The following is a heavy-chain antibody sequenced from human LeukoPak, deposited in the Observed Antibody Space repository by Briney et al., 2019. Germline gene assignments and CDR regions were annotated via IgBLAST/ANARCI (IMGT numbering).Heavy chain of an antibody. CDR2: ISRSGSTK. J-gene: IGHJ3*02. CDR1: GFTFSDYN. CDR3: AKVSLNMVNDAFDI. V-gene: IGHV3-11*04. Sequence: PGGSLRLSCAASGFTFSDYNMRWIRQAPGKGLEWVSSISRSGSTKYYADSVKGRFTISRDNSKNTLYLQMNGLRAEDTAMYYCAKVSLNMVNDAFDIWGQGTMVSVSS. D-gene: IGHD4/OR15-4a*01.